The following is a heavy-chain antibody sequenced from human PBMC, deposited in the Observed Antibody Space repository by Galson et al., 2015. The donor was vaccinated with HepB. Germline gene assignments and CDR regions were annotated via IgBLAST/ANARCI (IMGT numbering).Heavy chain of an antibody. CDR1: GFSLSTSGVG. CDR3: AHASPSTSCDC. D-gene: IGHD2-2*01. Sequence: PALVKPTQTLTLTCTVSGFSLSTSGVGVGWIRQPPGKALEWLALIYWDDDKRYSPSLKSRLTITKDTSKNQVVLTVTNMDPVDTATYYCAHASPSTSCDCWGRGTLVTVSS. CDR2: IYWDDDK. V-gene: IGHV2-5*02. J-gene: IGHJ4*02.